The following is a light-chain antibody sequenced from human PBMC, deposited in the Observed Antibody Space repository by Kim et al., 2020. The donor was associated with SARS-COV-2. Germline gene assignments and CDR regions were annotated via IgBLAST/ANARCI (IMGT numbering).Light chain of an antibody. J-gene: IGKJ2*01. CDR1: QSVSSSY. V-gene: IGKV3-20*01. CDR3: QQYGSAPYT. Sequence: EIVLTQSPGTLSLSPGERATLSCRASQSVSSSYLAWYQQKPGQAPRLLIYAASSRATGIPDRFSGSGSGTDFTRTISRLEPEDFAVYFCQQYGSAPYTFGQGTKLEI. CDR2: AAS.